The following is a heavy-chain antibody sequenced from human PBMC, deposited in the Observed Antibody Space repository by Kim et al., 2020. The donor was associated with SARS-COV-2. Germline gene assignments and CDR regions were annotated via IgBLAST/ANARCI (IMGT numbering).Heavy chain of an antibody. D-gene: IGHD6-25*01. J-gene: IGHJ6*02. V-gene: IGHV4-39*07. Sequence: YNPSLKSRVTISVDTSKNQFSLTLSSVTAADTAVYYCARVVAAAKYGMDVWGQGTTVTVSS. CDR3: ARVVAAAKYGMDV.